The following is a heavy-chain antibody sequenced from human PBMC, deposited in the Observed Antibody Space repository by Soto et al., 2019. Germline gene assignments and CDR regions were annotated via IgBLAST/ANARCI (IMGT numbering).Heavy chain of an antibody. J-gene: IGHJ6*02. D-gene: IGHD3-10*01. Sequence: EVHLLESGGGLVQPGGSLRLSCAASGFTFSNYVMTWVRQAPGKGLEWVSVISGTGGDTNNADSAKGRFTTSRDNSKNTLYLQMNSLRAEDTAVYYCAKRAFYGSGIPNYYGMDVWGQGTAVTVSS. V-gene: IGHV3-23*01. CDR2: ISGTGGDT. CDR3: AKRAFYGSGIPNYYGMDV. CDR1: GFTFSNYV.